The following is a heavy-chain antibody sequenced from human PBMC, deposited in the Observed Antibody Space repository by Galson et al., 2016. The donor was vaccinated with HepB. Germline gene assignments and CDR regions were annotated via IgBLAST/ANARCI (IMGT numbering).Heavy chain of an antibody. J-gene: IGHJ4*02. CDR2: IWYDGSNK. CDR3: AREGVAAAGLGY. D-gene: IGHD6-13*01. V-gene: IGHV3-33*01. CDR1: GFTFSSYG. Sequence: SLRLSCAASGFTFSSYGMHWVRQAPGKGLEWVAVIWYDGSNKYYADSVKGRFTIPRDTSKNTLYLQMNSLRAEDTAVYYCAREGVAAAGLGYGGQGTLVTVSS.